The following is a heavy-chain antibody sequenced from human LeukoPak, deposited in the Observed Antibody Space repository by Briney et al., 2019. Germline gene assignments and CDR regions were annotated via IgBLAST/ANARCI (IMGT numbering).Heavy chain of an antibody. CDR1: GYTFTGYY. J-gene: IGHJ2*01. CDR3: AREPHYDLLTGYALGYLDL. D-gene: IGHD3-9*01. Sequence: GASVKVSCKASGYTFTGYYMHWVRQAPGQGLEWMGWINSNSGDTNYAQKFQGRVTMTRDTSISTAYMEPSRLRSDDTAVYYCAREPHYDLLTGYALGYLDLWGRGTLLTVSS. CDR2: INSNSGDT. V-gene: IGHV1-2*02.